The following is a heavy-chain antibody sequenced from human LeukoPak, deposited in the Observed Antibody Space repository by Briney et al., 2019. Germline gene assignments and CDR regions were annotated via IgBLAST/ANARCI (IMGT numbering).Heavy chain of an antibody. CDR2: ISSGRRYI. CDR1: GFPFSTYS. D-gene: IGHD3-22*01. Sequence: GGSLRLSCAASGFPFSTYSMNWVRQAPGKGLEWVSCISSGRRYIYYADSVMGRFTISRDNARNSLYLQMDSLRAEDTAVYYCARDFFNSYYDGGAFPLFTYGGRGVLDTVPS. J-gene: IGHJ4*02. V-gene: IGHV3-21*01. CDR3: ARDFFNSYYDGGAFPLFTY.